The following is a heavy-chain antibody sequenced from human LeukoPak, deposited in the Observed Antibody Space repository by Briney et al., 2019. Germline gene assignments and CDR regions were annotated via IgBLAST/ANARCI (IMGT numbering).Heavy chain of an antibody. CDR2: VFHSGNT. CDR3: ARDRSVGVLPAPPFDF. D-gene: IGHD6-6*01. Sequence: SETLSLTCTVSGYSISSTYYWGWIRQPPGKGLEGGGGVFHSGNTYYNPSLKSRLTISADTSKNQFSLTLTSATAADTAVYYCARDRSVGVLPAPPFDFWGQGTLVTVSS. V-gene: IGHV4-38-2*02. CDR1: GYSISSTYY. J-gene: IGHJ4*02.